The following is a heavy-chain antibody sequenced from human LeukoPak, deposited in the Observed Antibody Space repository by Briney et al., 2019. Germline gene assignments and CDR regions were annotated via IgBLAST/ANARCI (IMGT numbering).Heavy chain of an antibody. J-gene: IGHJ4*02. CDR2: ISAYNGNT. CDR3: ATDGKWLQLYYFDY. D-gene: IGHD5-24*01. CDR1: GYSFTNYG. V-gene: IGHV1-18*01. Sequence: ASVKVSCKASGYSFTNYGISWVRQAPGQGLEWMGWISAYNGNTNSAQKLQGRVTMTTDTSTSTAYMELRSLTSDDTAVYYCATDGKWLQLYYFDYWGQGALVTVSS.